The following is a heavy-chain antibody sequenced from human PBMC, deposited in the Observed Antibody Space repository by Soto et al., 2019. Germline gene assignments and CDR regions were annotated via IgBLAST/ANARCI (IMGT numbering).Heavy chain of an antibody. CDR2: ISYDGSNK. Sequence: GGSLRLSCAASGFTFSSYGMHWVRQAPGKGLEWVAVISYDGSNKYYADSVKGRFTISRDNSKNTLYLQMNSLRAEDTAVYYCARLRSGDILTGYSPYYFDDWGQRTLVTVSS. CDR1: GFTFSSYG. J-gene: IGHJ4*02. D-gene: IGHD3-9*01. CDR3: ARLRSGDILTGYSPYYFDD. V-gene: IGHV3-30*03.